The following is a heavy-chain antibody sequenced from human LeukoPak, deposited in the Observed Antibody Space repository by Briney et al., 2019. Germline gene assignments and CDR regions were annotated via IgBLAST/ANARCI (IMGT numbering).Heavy chain of an antibody. CDR3: ARKEDYGDHDYYFDY. Sequence: SETLSLTCTVSGGSISSSSYYWGWIRQPAGKGLEWIGSFYYSGSTYYNPSLKSRVTISVDTSKNQFSLKLSSVTAADTAVYYCARKEDYGDHDYYFDYWGQGTLVTVSS. J-gene: IGHJ4*02. V-gene: IGHV4-39*01. CDR2: FYYSGST. CDR1: GGSISSSSYY. D-gene: IGHD4-17*01.